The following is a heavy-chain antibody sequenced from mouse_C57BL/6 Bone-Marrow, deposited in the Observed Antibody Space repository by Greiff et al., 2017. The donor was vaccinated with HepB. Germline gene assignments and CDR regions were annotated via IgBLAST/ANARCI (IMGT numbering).Heavy chain of an antibody. J-gene: IGHJ3*01. CDR3: AREDSSGYFAWFAY. CDR2: ISYDGSN. CDR1: GYSITSGYY. D-gene: IGHD3-2*02. Sequence: ESGPGLVKPSQSLSLTCSVTGYSITSGYYWNWIRQFPGNKLEWMGYISYDGSNNYNPSLKNRISITRDTSKNQFFLKLNSVTTEDTATYYCAREDSSGYFAWFAYWGQGTLVTVSA. V-gene: IGHV3-6*01.